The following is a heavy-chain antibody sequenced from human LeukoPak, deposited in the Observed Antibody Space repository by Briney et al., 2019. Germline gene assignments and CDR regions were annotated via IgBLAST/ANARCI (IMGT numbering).Heavy chain of an antibody. CDR3: ARPGYSGYDFDY. J-gene: IGHJ4*02. V-gene: IGHV4-34*01. Sequence: SETLSLICAVYGGSFSGYYWSWIRQPPGKGLEWIGEINHSGSTNYNPSLKSRVTISVDTSKNQFSLKLSSVTAADTAVYYCARPGYSGYDFDYWGQGTLVTVSS. CDR1: GGSFSGYY. D-gene: IGHD5-12*01. CDR2: INHSGST.